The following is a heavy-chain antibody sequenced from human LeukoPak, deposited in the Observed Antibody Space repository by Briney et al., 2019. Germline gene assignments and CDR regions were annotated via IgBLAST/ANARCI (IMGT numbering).Heavy chain of an antibody. D-gene: IGHD3-10*01. J-gene: IGHJ5*01. Sequence: NPSETLSLTCTVSDDSISSSSYYWGWIRQPPGKGLEWIGSIHSSGSTDYNPSLKSRVTISVDTSKNQFSLKLTSVTAADTAVYFCARDGGGYHGSGSYYNWFDSWGQGILVTVSS. V-gene: IGHV4-39*07. CDR2: IHSSGST. CDR1: DDSISSSSYY. CDR3: ARDGGGYHGSGSYYNWFDS.